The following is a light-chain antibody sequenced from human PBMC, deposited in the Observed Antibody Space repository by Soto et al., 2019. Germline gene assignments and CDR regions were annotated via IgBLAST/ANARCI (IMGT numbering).Light chain of an antibody. V-gene: IGLV2-14*01. Sequence: QSALTQPASVSGSPGQSITISCTGTSSDIGAFDLVSWYQQHPGTAPKVMIYDVNIRPSGVSSRFSGSKSGNTASLAISGLQAEDEADYYCSSYTITSTRLFGTGTKVTVL. CDR3: SSYTITSTRL. CDR1: SSDIGAFDL. CDR2: DVN. J-gene: IGLJ1*01.